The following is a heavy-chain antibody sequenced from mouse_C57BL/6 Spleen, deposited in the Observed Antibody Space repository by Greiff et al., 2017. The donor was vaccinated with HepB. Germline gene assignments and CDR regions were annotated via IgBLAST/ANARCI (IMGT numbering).Heavy chain of an antibody. Sequence: VQLQQSGAELVRPGTSVKVSCKASGYAFTNYLIEWVKQRPGQGLEWIGVINPGSGGTNYNEKFKGKATLTADKSSSTAYMQLSSLTSEDSAVYFCASGLWSNYVWGQGTLVTVSA. D-gene: IGHD2-5*01. CDR3: ASGLWSNYV. CDR1: GYAFTNYL. V-gene: IGHV1-54*01. J-gene: IGHJ3*01. CDR2: INPGSGGT.